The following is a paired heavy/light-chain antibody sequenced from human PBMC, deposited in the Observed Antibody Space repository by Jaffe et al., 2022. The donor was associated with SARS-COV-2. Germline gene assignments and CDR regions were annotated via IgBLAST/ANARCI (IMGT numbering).Heavy chain of an antibody. CDR1: GFTFSSYG. Sequence: QVQLVESGGGVVQPGRSLRLSCAASGFTFSSYGMHWVRQAPGKGLEWVAVISYDGSNKYYADSVKGRFTISRDNSKNTLYLQMNSLRAEDTAVYYCAKTGEADYYDSSALPHGMDVWGQGTTVTVSS. J-gene: IGHJ6*02. CDR2: ISYDGSNK. D-gene: IGHD3-22*01. CDR3: AKTGEADYYDSSALPHGMDV. V-gene: IGHV3-30*18.
Light chain of an antibody. CDR3: QSYDSSNPSWV. Sequence: NFMLTQPHSVSESPGKTVTISCTGSSGSIASNYVQWYQQRPGSAPTTVIYEDNQRPSGVPDRFSGSIDSSSNSASLTISGLKTEDEADYYCQSYDSSNPSWVFGGGTKLTVL. CDR1: SGSIASNY. V-gene: IGLV6-57*02. J-gene: IGLJ3*02. CDR2: EDN.